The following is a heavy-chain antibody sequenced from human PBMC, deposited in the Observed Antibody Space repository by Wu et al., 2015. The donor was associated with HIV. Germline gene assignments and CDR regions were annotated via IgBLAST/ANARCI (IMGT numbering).Heavy chain of an antibody. Sequence: QVQLVQSGAEVKKPGASVKVFCKASGYIFTSYYIHWVRQAPGQGLEWMGIINPSDGSTNYAQKFQGRVTMTRNTSISTAYMELSSLRSEDTAVYYCARGVNSKRYCSGGSCYNYWGQGTLVTVSS. CDR1: GYIFTSYY. CDR2: INPSDGST. D-gene: IGHD2-15*01. CDR3: ARGVNSKRYCSGGSCYNY. V-gene: IGHV1-46*01. J-gene: IGHJ4*02.